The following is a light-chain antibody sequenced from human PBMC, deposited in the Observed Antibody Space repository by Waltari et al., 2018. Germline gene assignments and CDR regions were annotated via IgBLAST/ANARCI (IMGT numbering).Light chain of an antibody. J-gene: IGKJ1*01. V-gene: IGKV3-20*01. CDR2: GAS. CDR3: QQYGSSTWT. CDR1: QSVTSNF. Sequence: EIVLTQSPGTLSLSPGERVTLSCRASQSVTSNFIAWYQQKPGLPPRLLMYGASTRAIGIPDRFSGSGSGTDFTLTICRLEPADFAVYYCQQYGSSTWTFGPGTKVEIK.